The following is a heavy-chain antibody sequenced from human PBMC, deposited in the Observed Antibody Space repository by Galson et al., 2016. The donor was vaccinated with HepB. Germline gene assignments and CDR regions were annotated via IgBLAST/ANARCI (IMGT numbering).Heavy chain of an antibody. D-gene: IGHD6-19*01. CDR3: AKGVAGKGFDY. Sequence: SLRLSCAASGFTFSSYSMNWVRQAPGKGLEWVSSISSSSSYIYYADAVKGRFTISRDNAKNTLYLQMNSLRAEDTAVYYCAKGVAGKGFDYWGQGTLVTVSS. J-gene: IGHJ4*02. V-gene: IGHV3-21*04. CDR2: ISSSSSYI. CDR1: GFTFSSYS.